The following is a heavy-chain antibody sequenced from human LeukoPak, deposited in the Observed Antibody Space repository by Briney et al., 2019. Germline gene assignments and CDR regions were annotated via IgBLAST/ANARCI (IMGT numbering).Heavy chain of an antibody. V-gene: IGHV1-2*02. CDR1: GYTFTRYY. D-gene: IGHD5-24*01. J-gene: IGHJ4*02. CDR3: ARDGTGVYNLVQY. Sequence: ASVKVSCKASGYTFTRYYMHWVRQAPGQGLEWMGWINPNSGGTNYAQKFQGRVTMTRDTSISAVYRELSRLRSDDTAVYYCARDGTGVYNLVQYWGQGTVVTVSS. CDR2: INPNSGGT.